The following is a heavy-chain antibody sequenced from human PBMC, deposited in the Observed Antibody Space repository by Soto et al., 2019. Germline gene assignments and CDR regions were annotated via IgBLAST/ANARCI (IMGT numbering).Heavy chain of an antibody. V-gene: IGHV4-30-2*01. CDR2: IYHSGST. Sequence: PSETLSLTCAVSGGSISSGDYSWSWIRQPPGKGLEWIGYIYHSGSTYYNPSLKSRVTISVDRSKNQFSLKLSSVTAADTAKYFCARDDSFYGEPGYGMNVWGQGTTVTVSS. CDR1: GGSISSGDYS. J-gene: IGHJ6*02. D-gene: IGHD4-17*01. CDR3: ARDDSFYGEPGYGMNV.